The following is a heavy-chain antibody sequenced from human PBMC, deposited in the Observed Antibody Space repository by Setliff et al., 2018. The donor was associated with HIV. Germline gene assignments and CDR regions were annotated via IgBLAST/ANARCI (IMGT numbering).Heavy chain of an antibody. Sequence: SETLSLTCNVSSGSVNNYWWTWIRQPPGKGLEWIGYIYYSGSTYYNPSLKSRVTFSVDTSKKQFSLKLSSVTAADTAVYYCASEAWTSYRSSSGYYYYYMDVWGKGTTVTVSS. CDR3: ASEAWTSYRSSSGYYYYYMDV. CDR2: IYYSGST. V-gene: IGHV4-59*08. D-gene: IGHD6-6*01. CDR1: SGSVNNYW. J-gene: IGHJ6*03.